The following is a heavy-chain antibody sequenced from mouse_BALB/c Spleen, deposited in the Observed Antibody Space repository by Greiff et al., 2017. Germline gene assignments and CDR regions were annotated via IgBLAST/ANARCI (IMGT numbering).Heavy chain of an antibody. CDR3: ARENGGHLDY. CDR2: IAPGSGST. D-gene: IGHD1-1*01. J-gene: IGHJ2*01. CDR1: GYTFTSYW. Sequence: DLVKPGASVKLSCKASGYTFTSYWFNWIKQRPGQGLEWIGRIAPGSGSTYYNEMFKGKATLTVDTSSSTAYIQLSSLSSEDSAVYYCARENGGHLDYWGQGTTLTVSS. V-gene: IGHV1S41*01.